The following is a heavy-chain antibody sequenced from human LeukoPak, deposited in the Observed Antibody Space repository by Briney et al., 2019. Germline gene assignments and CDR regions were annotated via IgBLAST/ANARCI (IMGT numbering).Heavy chain of an antibody. V-gene: IGHV4-4*02. CDR3: ARVGGGSYVIDAFDI. CDR2: IYHSGST. CDR1: GGSISSSNW. D-gene: IGHD1-26*01. Sequence: SETLSLTCAVSGGSISSSNWWSWVRQPPGKGLEWIGEIYHSGSTNYNPSLKSRVTISVDKSKNQFSLKLSSVTAADTAVYYCARVGGGSYVIDAFDIWGQGTMVTVSS. J-gene: IGHJ3*02.